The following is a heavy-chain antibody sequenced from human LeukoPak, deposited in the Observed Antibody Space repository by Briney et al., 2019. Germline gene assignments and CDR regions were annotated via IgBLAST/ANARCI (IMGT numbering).Heavy chain of an antibody. V-gene: IGHV4-39*01. Sequence: SETLSLTCTVSGGSISSSSYYWGWIRQPPGKGLEWIGGIYYSGSTYYNPSLKSRVTISVDTSKNQFSLKLSSVTAADTAVYYCAAYSSGWVGGSFDYWGQGTLVTVSS. J-gene: IGHJ4*02. D-gene: IGHD6-19*01. CDR2: IYYSGST. CDR1: GGSISSSSYY. CDR3: AAYSSGWVGGSFDY.